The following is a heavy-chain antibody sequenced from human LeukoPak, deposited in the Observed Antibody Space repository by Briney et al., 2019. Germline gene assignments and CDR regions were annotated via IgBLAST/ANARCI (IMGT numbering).Heavy chain of an antibody. CDR2: IIPILGIA. D-gene: IGHD2-2*01. Sequence: ASVKVSCKASGYTFTSYDISWVRQAPGQGLEWMGRIIPILGIANYAQKFQGRVTITADKSTSTAYMELSSLRSEDTAVYYCARSTSHYRPNWFDPWGQGTLVTVSS. CDR3: ARSTSHYRPNWFDP. CDR1: GYTFTSYD. J-gene: IGHJ5*02. V-gene: IGHV1-69*04.